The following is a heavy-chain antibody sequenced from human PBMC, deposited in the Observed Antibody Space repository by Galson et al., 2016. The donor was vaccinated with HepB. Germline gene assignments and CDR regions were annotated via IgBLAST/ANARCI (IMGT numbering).Heavy chain of an antibody. D-gene: IGHD2/OR15-2a*01. CDR2: INPDSGVT. Sequence: SVKVSCKASGYTFIDYYIHWVRQAPGQGLEWVGRINPDSGVTNYAQKFQGRVTLTRDTSINTAYMELNRLRSDDTAVYYCARDPILEVPPSRFWFHPWGQGTLVTVSS. J-gene: IGHJ5*02. CDR1: GYTFIDYY. V-gene: IGHV1-2*06. CDR3: ARDPILEVPPSRFWFHP.